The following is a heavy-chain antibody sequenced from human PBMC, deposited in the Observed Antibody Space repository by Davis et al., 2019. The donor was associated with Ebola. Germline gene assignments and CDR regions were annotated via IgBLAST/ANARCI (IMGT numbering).Heavy chain of an antibody. CDR2: ISGSGGST. Sequence: PGGSLRLSCAASGFTFSSYAMSWVRQAPGKGLEWVSAISGSGGSTYYADSVKGRFTISRDNSKNTLYLQMNSLRAEDTAVYYCARGLTTVTSIFMDYWGQGTLVTVSS. V-gene: IGHV3-23*01. D-gene: IGHD4-17*01. J-gene: IGHJ4*02. CDR3: ARGLTTVTSIFMDY. CDR1: GFTFSSYA.